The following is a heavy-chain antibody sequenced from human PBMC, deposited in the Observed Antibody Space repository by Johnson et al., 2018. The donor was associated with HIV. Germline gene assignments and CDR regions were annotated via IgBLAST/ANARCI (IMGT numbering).Heavy chain of an antibody. CDR1: GFTVSSNY. D-gene: IGHD6-6*01. V-gene: IGHV3-66*02. J-gene: IGHJ3*02. CDR2: IYSGGST. CDR3: ARVSSSSSFDAFDI. Sequence: MQLVESGGGLVQPGGSLRLYCAASGFTVSSNYMSWVRQAPGKGLEWVSVIYSGGSTYYADSVKGRFTISRDNSKNTLYLQMNSLRAEDTAVYYCARVSSSSSFDAFDIWGQGTMVTVSS.